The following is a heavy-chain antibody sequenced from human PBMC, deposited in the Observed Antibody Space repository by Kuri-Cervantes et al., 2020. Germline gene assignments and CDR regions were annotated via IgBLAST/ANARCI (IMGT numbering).Heavy chain of an antibody. J-gene: IGHJ4*02. CDR1: GDSVSSNSAA. CDR3: ALNHYGSGSYYSSFDY. V-gene: IGHV6-1*01. CDR2: TYYNSKWYN. Sequence: SETLSLTCVISGDSVSSNSAAWNWIRQSPSRGLEWLGRTYYNSKWYNDYAVSVKSRITINPDTSKNQFSLQLSSVTPEDTAVYYCALNHYGSGSYYSSFDYWGQGILVTVSS. D-gene: IGHD3-10*01.